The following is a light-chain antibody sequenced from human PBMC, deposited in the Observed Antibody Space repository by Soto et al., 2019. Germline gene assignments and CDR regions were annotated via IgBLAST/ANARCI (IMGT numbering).Light chain of an antibody. Sequence: QSVLTQPPSVSRAPGQRVTISCTGGRSNIEAGYHVHWYQQLPRRAPKLLVFGNDNRPSGVPDRFSGSRSSTSASLAITGLQAEDEGHYYCHSYDNILRESVFGGGTKVTVL. V-gene: IGLV1-40*01. J-gene: IGLJ2*01. CDR3: HSYDNILRESV. CDR2: GND. CDR1: RSNIEAGYH.